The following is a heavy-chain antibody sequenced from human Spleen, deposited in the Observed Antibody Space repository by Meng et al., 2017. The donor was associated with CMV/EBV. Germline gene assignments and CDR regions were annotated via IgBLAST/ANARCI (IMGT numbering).Heavy chain of an antibody. J-gene: IGHJ4*02. CDR3: ARDWVRGIDY. CDR1: GGSISSGSYY. CDR2: IYTSGST. Sequence: QVQVQESGPGLGKLPQTLSLTCTGSGGSISSGSYYWSWIRQPAGKGLEWIGRIYTSGSTNYNPSLKSRVTISVDTSKNQFSLKLSSVTAADTAVYYCARDWVRGIDYWGQGTLVTVSS. V-gene: IGHV4-61*02. D-gene: IGHD1-1*01.